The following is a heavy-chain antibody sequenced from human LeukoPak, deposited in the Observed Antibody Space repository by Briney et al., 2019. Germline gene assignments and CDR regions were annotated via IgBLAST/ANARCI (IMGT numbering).Heavy chain of an antibody. Sequence: ASVKVSCKASEYTFTDYYIHWVRQAPGQGLEWMGWINPNSGATNSAQNFQGRVTMTRDTSISTAYMELSRLRSDDTAVYYCARLTYYYGSGSSSPDAFDIWGQGTMVTVSS. CDR1: EYTFTDYY. D-gene: IGHD3-10*01. CDR2: INPNSGAT. V-gene: IGHV1-2*02. J-gene: IGHJ3*02. CDR3: ARLTYYYGSGSSSPDAFDI.